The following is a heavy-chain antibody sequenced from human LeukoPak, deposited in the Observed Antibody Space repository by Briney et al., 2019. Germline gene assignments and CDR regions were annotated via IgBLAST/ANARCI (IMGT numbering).Heavy chain of an antibody. CDR3: TRALGGSYPRGSDC. D-gene: IGHD3-16*02. CDR1: GFTFSSYN. Sequence: GGSLRLSCAASGFTFSSYNMNWVRQAPGKGLEWVSSISSSSGYIYYADSVKGRFTISRDNAKNSLYLQINSLRAEDTAVYYCTRALGGSYPRGSDCWGQGTLVTVSS. CDR2: ISSSSGYI. J-gene: IGHJ4*02. V-gene: IGHV3-21*01.